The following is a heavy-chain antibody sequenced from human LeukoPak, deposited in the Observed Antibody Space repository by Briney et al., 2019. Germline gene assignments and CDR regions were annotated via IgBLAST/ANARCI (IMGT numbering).Heavy chain of an antibody. CDR3: AKLVYNDYVGVY. V-gene: IGHV3-23*01. CDR2: ISGSGGTT. Sequence: PGGSLRLSCAASGFTFSSYAMNWVRQAPGKGLEWVSAISGSGGTTYYADSVKGRFTISRDNSKDTLYLQMNSLRAEDTAVYYCAKLVYNDYVGVYWGQGTLVTVSS. J-gene: IGHJ4*02. D-gene: IGHD4/OR15-4a*01. CDR1: GFTFSSYA.